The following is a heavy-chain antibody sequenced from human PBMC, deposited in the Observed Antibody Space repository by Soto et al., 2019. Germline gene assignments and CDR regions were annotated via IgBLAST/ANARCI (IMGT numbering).Heavy chain of an antibody. CDR2: IIPIFGTA. Sequence: SVKVSCKASGGTFSSYSISWVRQAPGQGLEWMGGIIPIFGTANYAQKFQGRVTITADKSTSTAYMELSSLRSEDTAVYYCARDDSGSYYFDYWGQGTLVTVSS. V-gene: IGHV1-69*06. CDR1: GGTFSSYS. J-gene: IGHJ4*02. CDR3: ARDDSGSYYFDY. D-gene: IGHD1-26*01.